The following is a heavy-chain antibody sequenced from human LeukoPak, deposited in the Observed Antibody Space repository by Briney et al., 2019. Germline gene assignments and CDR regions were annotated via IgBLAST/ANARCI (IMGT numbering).Heavy chain of an antibody. J-gene: IGHJ4*02. CDR1: GSTFSSYA. CDR2: ISTSGSST. D-gene: IGHD3-16*02. CDR3: AIPGPSYRRFDH. Sequence: GGSLRLSCAASGSTFSSYAMSWVRQAPVQGLEWVSAISTSGSSTYYADSVKGRFTISRDNSKNTLYLQMNSLRVEDTAVYYCAIPGPSYRRFDHWGQGTLVTVSS. V-gene: IGHV3-23*01.